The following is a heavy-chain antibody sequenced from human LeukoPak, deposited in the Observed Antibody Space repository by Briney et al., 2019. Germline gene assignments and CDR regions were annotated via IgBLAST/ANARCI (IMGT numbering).Heavy chain of an antibody. CDR1: GNYW. V-gene: IGHV3-74*01. CDR2: VNSDGSWT. J-gene: IGHJ4*02. Sequence: PGGSLRLSCAASGNYWMHWVRQAPGKGLVWVSHVNSDGSWTSHADSVKGRFTISKDNAKNTVYLQMNSLRVEDTAIYFCAKDYNFGYWGQGTQVTVSS. D-gene: IGHD4-11*01. CDR3: AKDYNFGY.